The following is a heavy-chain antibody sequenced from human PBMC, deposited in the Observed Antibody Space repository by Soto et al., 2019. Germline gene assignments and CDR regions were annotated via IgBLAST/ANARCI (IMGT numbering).Heavy chain of an antibody. Sequence: GASVKVSCKASGYTFTSYGISWVRQAPGQGLEWMGWISAYNGNTNYAQKLQGRVTMTTDTSTSTAYMELRSLRAEDTAVYYCARDSGWANYYYGMDVWGQGTTVTVSS. J-gene: IGHJ6*02. D-gene: IGHD6-19*01. CDR1: GYTFTSYG. CDR2: ISAYNGNT. CDR3: ARDSGWANYYYGMDV. V-gene: IGHV1-18*01.